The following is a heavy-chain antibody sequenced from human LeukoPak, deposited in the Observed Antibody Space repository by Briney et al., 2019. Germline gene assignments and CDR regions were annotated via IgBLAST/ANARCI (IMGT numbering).Heavy chain of an antibody. CDR1: GYTFTSYG. J-gene: IGHJ4*02. CDR3: ARLNTAMVLYYFDY. V-gene: IGHV1-18*01. CDR2: ISAYNGNT. Sequence: GASVKVSCKASGYTFTSYGISWVRQAPGQGLEWMGWISAYNGNTNYAQKLQGRVTMTTDTSTSTAYMELRSLRSDDTAVYYCARLNTAMVLYYFDYWGQGTPVTVSS. D-gene: IGHD5-18*01.